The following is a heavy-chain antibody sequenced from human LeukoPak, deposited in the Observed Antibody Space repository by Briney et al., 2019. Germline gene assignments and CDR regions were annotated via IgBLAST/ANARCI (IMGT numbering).Heavy chain of an antibody. D-gene: IGHD2-2*01. CDR3: ARVGRYCSSTSCYYYYYMDV. J-gene: IGHJ6*03. CDR1: GLTFSSYW. CDR2: IYSGGST. Sequence: GGSLRLSCAASGLTFSSYWMHWVRQAPGKGLVWVSVIYSGGSTYYADSVKGRFTLSRDNSMNTLYLQMNSLRPEDTAVYYCARVGRYCSSTSCYYYYYMDVWGKGTTVTVSS. V-gene: IGHV3-66*02.